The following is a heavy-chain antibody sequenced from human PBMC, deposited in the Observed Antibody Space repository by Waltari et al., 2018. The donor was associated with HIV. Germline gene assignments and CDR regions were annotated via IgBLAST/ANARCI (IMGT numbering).Heavy chain of an antibody. CDR3: ARDYGGNSFYYYYAMDV. J-gene: IGHJ6*02. CDR2: IYSGGST. CDR1: GFTVSSNH. Sequence: EVQLVESGGGLVQPGGSLRLSCAASGFTVSSNHMGWVRQAPGKGLEWVSVIYSGGSTYYADSVKGRFTISRDNSKNTLYLQMNSLRAEDTAVYYCARDYGGNSFYYYYAMDVWGQGTTVTVSS. D-gene: IGHD4-17*01. V-gene: IGHV3-66*01.